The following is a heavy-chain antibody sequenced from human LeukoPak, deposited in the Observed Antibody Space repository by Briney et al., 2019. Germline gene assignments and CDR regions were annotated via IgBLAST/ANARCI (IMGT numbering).Heavy chain of an antibody. Sequence: GGSLRLSCAASGFSFSSYDMHWVRQAPGKGLEWVAIIWFDGSAEYYGDSVKGRLTVSRDNSKNTLYLQMDSLRVEDTAVYYCARDLNREDFDYWGQGTLVAVSS. CDR1: GFSFSSYD. CDR2: IWFDGSAE. V-gene: IGHV3-33*01. J-gene: IGHJ4*02. D-gene: IGHD1-14*01. CDR3: ARDLNREDFDY.